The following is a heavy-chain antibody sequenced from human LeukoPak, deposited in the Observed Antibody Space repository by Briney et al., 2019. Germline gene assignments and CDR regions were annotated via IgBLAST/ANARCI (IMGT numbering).Heavy chain of an antibody. CDR2: ISGSGGST. Sequence: GGSLRLSCAASGFTFSSYAMSWVRQAPGKGLEWVSAISGSGGSTYYADSVKGRFTISRDNSKNTLYLQMNSLRAEDTAVCYCAKAFLPTVVTPWNWGQGTLVTVSS. V-gene: IGHV3-23*01. J-gene: IGHJ4*02. D-gene: IGHD4-17*01. CDR3: AKAFLPTVVTPWN. CDR1: GFTFSSYA.